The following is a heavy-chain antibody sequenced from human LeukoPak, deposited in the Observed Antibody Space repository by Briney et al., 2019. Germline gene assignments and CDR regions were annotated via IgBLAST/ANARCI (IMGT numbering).Heavy chain of an antibody. V-gene: IGHV4-4*09. J-gene: IGHJ5*02. D-gene: IGHD4-11*01. CDR1: GRPLSRYY. Sequence: SDTLSLTCTVSGRPLSRYYWRCIPKPPGKGLEGIGNIYTSRITNHNPSLKSLVTTSVDTSKNQFSLKRSSVTAADTAVYCWARHGHHYSNYVWFDPWGQGTLVTVSS. CDR3: ARHGHHYSNYVWFDP. CDR2: IYTSRIT.